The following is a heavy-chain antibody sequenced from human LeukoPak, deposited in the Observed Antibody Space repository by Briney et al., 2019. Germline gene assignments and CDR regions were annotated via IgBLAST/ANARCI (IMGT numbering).Heavy chain of an antibody. V-gene: IGHV3-23*01. CDR1: GFTFSSYS. J-gene: IGHJ4*02. D-gene: IGHD2-2*01. Sequence: PGGSLRLSCAASGFTFSSYSMNWVRQAPGKGLEWVSAISGGGGSTYYADSVKGRFTISRDNSKNTLYLQMNSLKAEDTAVYYCAKAIVVVPAAIRAFDYWGQGTLVTVSS. CDR3: AKAIVVVPAAIRAFDY. CDR2: ISGGGGST.